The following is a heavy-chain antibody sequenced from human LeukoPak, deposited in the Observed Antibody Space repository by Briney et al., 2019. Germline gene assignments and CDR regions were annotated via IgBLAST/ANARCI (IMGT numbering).Heavy chain of an antibody. Sequence: SETLSLTCAVYGGSFSGYCWSWIRQPPGKGLEWIGEINHSGSTNYNPSLKSRVTISVDTSKNQFSLKLSSVTAADTAVYYCARAGRLTFDIWGQGTMVTVSS. J-gene: IGHJ3*02. CDR3: ARAGRLTFDI. CDR2: INHSGST. V-gene: IGHV4-34*01. D-gene: IGHD6-25*01. CDR1: GGSFSGYC.